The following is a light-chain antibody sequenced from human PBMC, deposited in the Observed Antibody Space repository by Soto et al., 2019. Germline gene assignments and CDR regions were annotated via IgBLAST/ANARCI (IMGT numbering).Light chain of an antibody. V-gene: IGKV3-20*01. CDR1: QSVSSNY. J-gene: IGKJ4*01. Sequence: IVLTQSPGTLSLSQGERATLSCRASQSVSSNYLAWYQQKPGQAPKVLIYRASSRATGIPDRFSGSGSGTDFTLTISRLEPEDFAVYYCQQYGSSPLTFGGGTKVDIK. CDR2: RAS. CDR3: QQYGSSPLT.